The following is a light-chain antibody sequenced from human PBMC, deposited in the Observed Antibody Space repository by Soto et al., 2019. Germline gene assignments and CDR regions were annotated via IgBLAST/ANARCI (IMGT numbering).Light chain of an antibody. V-gene: IGLV2-14*01. CDR3: SSYTSSSTLV. CDR2: GVT. Sequence: QSVLTQPASVSGSPGQSITVSCTGTSSDVGGYNYVSWYQQHPGKAPKLMIYGVTNRPSGVINRFSGSKSGNTASLTISGLQAEDEADYYCSSYTSSSTLVFGTGTKVTV. CDR1: SSDVGGYNY. J-gene: IGLJ1*01.